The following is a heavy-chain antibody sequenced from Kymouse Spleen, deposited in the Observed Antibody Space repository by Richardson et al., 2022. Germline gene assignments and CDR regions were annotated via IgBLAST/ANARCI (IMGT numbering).Heavy chain of an antibody. CDR3: ARGGWELSYFDY. CDR2: INHSGST. V-gene: IGHV4-34*01. CDR1: GGSFSGYY. D-gene: IGHD1-26*01. Sequence: QVQLQQWGAGLLKPSETLSLTCAVYGGSFSGYYWSWIRQPPGKGLEWIGEINHSGSTNYNPSLKSRVTISVDTSKNQFSLKLSSVTAADTAVYYCARGGWELSYFDYWGQGTLVTVSS. J-gene: IGHJ4*02.